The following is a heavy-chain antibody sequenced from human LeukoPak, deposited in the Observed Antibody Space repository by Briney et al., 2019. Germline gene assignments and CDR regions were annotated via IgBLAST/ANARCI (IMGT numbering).Heavy chain of an antibody. D-gene: IGHD6-19*01. CDR2: IYYTGST. J-gene: IGHJ4*02. CDR1: GGSISSYY. Sequence: KPSETLSLTCTVSGGSISSYYRTWIRQSPGKGLEWIGYIYYTGSTNYNPSLESRVTISVDTSKNQFSLTLSSVTAADTAVYYCAREEYSSGWYYFDYWGQGTLVTVSS. CDR3: AREEYSSGWYYFDY. V-gene: IGHV4-4*08.